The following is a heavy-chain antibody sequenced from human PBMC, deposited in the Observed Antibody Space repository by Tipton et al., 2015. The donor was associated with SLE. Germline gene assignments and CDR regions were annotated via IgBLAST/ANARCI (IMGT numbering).Heavy chain of an antibody. D-gene: IGHD3-22*01. CDR1: GGSISAYY. V-gene: IGHV4-59*01. Sequence: LRLSCTVSGGSISAYYWSWIRQPPGKGLEWIGYIYYSGSTSYNPSLKSRVTISVDTSKKQFSLKLSSVTAADTAVYYCARGLYYYDSSGYYPSYYFDYWGQGTLVTVSS. CDR3: ARGLYYYDSSGYYPSYYFDY. CDR2: IYYSGST. J-gene: IGHJ4*02.